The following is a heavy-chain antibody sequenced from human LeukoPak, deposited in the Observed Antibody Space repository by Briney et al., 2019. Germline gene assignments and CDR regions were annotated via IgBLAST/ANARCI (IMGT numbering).Heavy chain of an antibody. D-gene: IGHD2-2*01. V-gene: IGHV4-61*01. J-gene: IGHJ5*02. CDR1: GGSVSSGSYY. CDR3: ARDFPYCSSTSCYGSWFDP. CDR2: VYYSGST. Sequence: SETLSLTCTVSGGSVSSGSYYWSWIRQPPGEGLEWIGYVYYSGSTNYNHSLKSRVTISVDTSKNQFSLKLSSVTAAATAVYYCARDFPYCSSTSCYGSWFDPWGQGTLVTVSS.